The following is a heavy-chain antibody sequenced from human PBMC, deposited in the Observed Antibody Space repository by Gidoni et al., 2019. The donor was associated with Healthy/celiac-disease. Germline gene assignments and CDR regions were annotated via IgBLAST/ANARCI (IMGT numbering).Heavy chain of an antibody. CDR2: IIPILGIA. D-gene: IGHD3-16*01. Sequence: VQLVQSGAEVKKPESSVQGTCKASGGTFSSYAISWVRQATGQGLEWMGRIIPILGIANYAQKFQGRVTITADKSTSTAYMELSSLRSEDKAVYYCARARRTSQAYGGDDDWGQGTLVTVSS. V-gene: IGHV1-69*04. J-gene: IGHJ4*02. CDR1: GGTFSSYA. CDR3: ARARRTSQAYGGDDD.